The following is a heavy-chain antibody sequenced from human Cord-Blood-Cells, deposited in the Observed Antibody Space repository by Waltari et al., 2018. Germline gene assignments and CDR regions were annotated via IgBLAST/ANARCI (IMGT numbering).Heavy chain of an antibody. D-gene: IGHD4-17*01. CDR3: ASGEYYGGRDAFDI. J-gene: IGHJ3*02. CDR2: ISYDGSNK. CDR1: GFTFSSYA. Sequence: QVQLVESGGGVVQPGRSLRPSCAASGFTFSSYAVHWVRQAPGKGLEWVAVISYDGSNKYYADSVKGRFTISRDNSKNTLYLQMNSLRAEDTAVYYCASGEYYGGRDAFDIWGQGTMVTVSS. V-gene: IGHV3-30*04.